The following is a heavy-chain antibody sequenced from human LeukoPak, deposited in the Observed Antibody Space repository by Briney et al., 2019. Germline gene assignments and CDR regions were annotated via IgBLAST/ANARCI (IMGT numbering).Heavy chain of an antibody. CDR3: ARDYLVVPAAMWWFDP. CDR2: ISSSGSSM. V-gene: IGHV3-21*01. J-gene: IGHJ5*02. CDR1: GFTFSSYS. Sequence: KPGGSLRLSCAASGFTFSSYSMNWVRQAPGKGLEWVLSISSSGSSMFYADSVKGRFTISRDNAKNSLYLQMNSLRAEDTALYYCARDYLVVPAAMWWFDPRGQGTLVTVSS. D-gene: IGHD2-2*01.